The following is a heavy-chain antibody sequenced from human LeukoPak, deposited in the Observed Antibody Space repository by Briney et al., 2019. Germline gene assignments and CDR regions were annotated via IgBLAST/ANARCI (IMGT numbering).Heavy chain of an antibody. Sequence: ASVKVSCKASGYTFTGYFMHWVRQAPGQGLEWMGWINPNTGGTNFAQKFQGRVTMTRDTSISTFYMELSSLRSDDTAVYYCARGPHSSSSGLIWLYYFDYWGQGTLVTVSS. J-gene: IGHJ4*02. CDR2: INPNTGGT. D-gene: IGHD6-19*01. CDR1: GYTFTGYF. V-gene: IGHV1-2*02. CDR3: ARGPHSSSSGLIWLYYFDY.